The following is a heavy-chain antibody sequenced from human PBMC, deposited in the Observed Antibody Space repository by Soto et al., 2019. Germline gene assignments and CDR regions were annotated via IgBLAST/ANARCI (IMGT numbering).Heavy chain of an antibody. D-gene: IGHD3-22*01. CDR1: GYSCAVYW. Sequence: GESLKISCDGSGYSCAVYWITLVLQKPGKGLEWMGRIDPSDSQTYYSPSFRGHVTISVTKSITTVFLQWSSLRASDTAMYYCARQIYDSDTGPNFQYYFDSWGQGTPVTVSS. CDR2: IDPSDSQT. V-gene: IGHV5-10-1*01. J-gene: IGHJ4*02. CDR3: ARQIYDSDTGPNFQYYFDS.